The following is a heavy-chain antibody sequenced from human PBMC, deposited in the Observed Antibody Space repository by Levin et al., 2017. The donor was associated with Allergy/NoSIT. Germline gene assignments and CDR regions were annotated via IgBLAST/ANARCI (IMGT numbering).Heavy chain of an antibody. V-gene: IGHV3-30*18. CDR3: AKDSGHNIPLN. D-gene: IGHD3-10*01. CDR1: GFTFSSYG. CDR2: VSYDGRNK. Sequence: QSGGSLRLSCVASGFTFSSYGMHWVRQAPGKGLEWVAVVSYDGRNKYYADSVKGRFTISRDNSKNTVFLQMNSLRAEDTAVYYCAKDSGHNIPLNWGQGTLVTVSS. J-gene: IGHJ4*02.